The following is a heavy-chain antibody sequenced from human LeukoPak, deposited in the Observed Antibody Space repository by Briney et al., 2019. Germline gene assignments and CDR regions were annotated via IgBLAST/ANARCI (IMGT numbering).Heavy chain of an antibody. J-gene: IGHJ3*02. CDR2: IIPIFGTA. D-gene: IGHD3-10*01. Sequence: ASVKVSCKASGGTFSSYAISWVRQAPGQGLEWMGGIIPIFGTANYAQKFQGRVTITADESTSTAYMELSSLRSEDTAVYYCARTIQLLWFGELLSSSAFDIWGQGTMVTVSS. CDR1: GGTFSSYA. CDR3: ARTIQLLWFGELLSSSAFDI. V-gene: IGHV1-69*13.